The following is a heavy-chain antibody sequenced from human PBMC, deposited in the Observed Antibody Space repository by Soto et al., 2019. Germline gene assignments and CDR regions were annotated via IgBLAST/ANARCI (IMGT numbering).Heavy chain of an antibody. Sequence: GGSLRLSCAASGFTFSSYSMNWVRQAPGKGLEWVSSISSSSYIYYADSVKGRFTISRDNAKNSLYLQMNSLRAEDTAVYYCARADLVGETGYYKGNDYYYGMDAWGQGTTVTVSS. CDR3: ARADLVGETGYYKGNDYYYGMDA. J-gene: IGHJ6*02. D-gene: IGHD3-9*01. CDR1: GFTFSSYS. V-gene: IGHV3-21*01. CDR2: ISSSSYI.